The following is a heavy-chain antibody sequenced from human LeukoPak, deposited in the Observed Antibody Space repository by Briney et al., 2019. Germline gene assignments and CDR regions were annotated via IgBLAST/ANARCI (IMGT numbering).Heavy chain of an antibody. Sequence: QPGGSLRLSCAASGFTFSSYSMNWVRQAPGEGLEWVSYISSSSSSIYYADSVKSRFTISRDNAKNTLYLQMNSLRDEDTAVYYCARVQPPPTVVTPRYYYYGMDVWGQGTTVTVSS. V-gene: IGHV3-48*02. J-gene: IGHJ6*02. CDR1: GFTFSSYS. CDR3: ARVQPPPTVVTPRYYYYGMDV. CDR2: ISSSSSSI. D-gene: IGHD4-23*01.